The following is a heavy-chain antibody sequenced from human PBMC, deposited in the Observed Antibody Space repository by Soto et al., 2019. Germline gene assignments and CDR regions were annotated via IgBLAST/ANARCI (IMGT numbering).Heavy chain of an antibody. CDR3: GRALWGELAPFDY. D-gene: IGHD1-26*01. CDR2: INPNSGGT. Sequence: GASVKVSCKASGYTFTGYYMHWVRQAPGQGLEWMGWINPNSGGTNYAQKFQGWVTMTRDTSISTAYMELSRLRSDDTAVYYCGRALWGELAPFDYWGQGTLVTVSS. CDR1: GYTFTGYY. V-gene: IGHV1-2*04. J-gene: IGHJ4*02.